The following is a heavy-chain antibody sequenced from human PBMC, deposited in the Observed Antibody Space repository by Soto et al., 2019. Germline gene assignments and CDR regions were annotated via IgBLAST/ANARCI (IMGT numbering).Heavy chain of an antibody. CDR3: ARGADWFDS. Sequence: GGSLRLSGAASGFTFSSSAMHWVRQAPGKGLEWVATISHDGINKYYADSMKGPFTITRDNSKNPPYLQMNTLGPEDTAVYYCARGADWFDSWGQGTLVTVSS. CDR1: GFTFSSSA. CDR2: ISHDGINK. V-gene: IGHV3-30-3*01. J-gene: IGHJ5*01.